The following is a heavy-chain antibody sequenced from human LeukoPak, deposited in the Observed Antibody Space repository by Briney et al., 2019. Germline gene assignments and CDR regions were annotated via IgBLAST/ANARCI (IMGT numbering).Heavy chain of an antibody. Sequence: ASVKVSCKVSGYTLTELSMHWVRQAPGKGLEWMGGFDPEDGETIYAQKFQGRVTMTRDTSTSTVYMELSSLRSEDTAVYYCARVGGLYSSSRILDYWGQGTLVTVSS. CDR3: ARVGGLYSSSRILDY. V-gene: IGHV1-24*01. CDR1: GYTLTELS. J-gene: IGHJ4*02. CDR2: FDPEDGET. D-gene: IGHD6-6*01.